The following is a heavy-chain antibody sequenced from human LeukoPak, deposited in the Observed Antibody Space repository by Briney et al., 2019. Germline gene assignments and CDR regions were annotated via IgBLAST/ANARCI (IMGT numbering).Heavy chain of an antibody. CDR2: IYYSGST. Sequence: SETLSLTCTVSGGSISSYYWSWIRQPPGKGLEWIGYIYYSGSTNYNPSLKSRVTISVDTSKNQFSLKLSSVTAADTAVYYCAREMGRDGYNLREGGYDYWGQGTLVTVS. CDR3: AREMGRDGYNLREGGYDY. J-gene: IGHJ4*02. V-gene: IGHV4-59*01. CDR1: GGSISSYY. D-gene: IGHD5-24*01.